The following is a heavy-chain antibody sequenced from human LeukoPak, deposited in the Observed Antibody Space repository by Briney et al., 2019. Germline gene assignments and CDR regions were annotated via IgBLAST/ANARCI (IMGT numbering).Heavy chain of an antibody. CDR3: ARVPRDGYNFRRGDWFDP. D-gene: IGHD5-24*01. V-gene: IGHV4-59*12. CDR2: IYYSGST. J-gene: IGHJ5*02. CDR1: GGSISSYY. Sequence: SETLSLTCTVSGGSISSYYWSWIRQPPGKGLEWIGYIYYSGSTNYNPSLKSRVTISVDTSKNQFSLKLSSVTAADTALYYCARVPRDGYNFRRGDWFDPWGQGTLVTVSS.